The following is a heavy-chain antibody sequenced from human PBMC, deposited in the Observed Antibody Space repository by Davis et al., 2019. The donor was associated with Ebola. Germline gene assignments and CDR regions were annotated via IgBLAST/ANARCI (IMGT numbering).Heavy chain of an antibody. CDR1: GFIVSSNY. D-gene: IGHD7-27*01. CDR2: IYSGGNT. CDR3: AKDFKWGLDY. J-gene: IGHJ4*02. Sequence: GGSLRLSCAGSGFIVSSNYMTWVRQVPGKGLEWVSVIYSGGNTYYGDSVKGRFTISRDTSKKTLYLQMNSLRVEDTAVYYCAKDFKWGLDYWGQGTLVTVSS. V-gene: IGHV3-66*02.